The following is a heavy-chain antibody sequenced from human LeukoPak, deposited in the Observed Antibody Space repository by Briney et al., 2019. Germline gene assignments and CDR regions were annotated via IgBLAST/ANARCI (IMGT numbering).Heavy chain of an antibody. V-gene: IGHV4-59*08. CDR2: IYYSGST. J-gene: IGHJ6*02. CDR3: ARMVPPPLYGMDV. CDR1: GGSISSYY. Sequence: SETLSLTCTVSGGSISSYYWSWMRQPPGKGLEGIGYIYYSGSTNYNPSLKSRVTISVDTSKNQFSLKLSSVTAADTAVYYCARMVPPPLYGMDVWGQGTTVTVSS. D-gene: IGHD3-10*01.